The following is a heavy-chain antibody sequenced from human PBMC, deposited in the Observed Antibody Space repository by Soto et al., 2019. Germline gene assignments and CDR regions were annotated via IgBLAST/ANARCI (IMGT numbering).Heavy chain of an antibody. D-gene: IGHD3-16*01. CDR2: VFYGGT. V-gene: IGHV4-59*01. CDR1: GRSMSSNY. J-gene: IGHJ4*02. CDR3: ASYRGALYFES. Sequence: LETLSLTCSVSGRSMSSNYWSWIRQSSDKGLEWLSYVFYGGTDYNPSLGGRVSMSVETSKSQFSLKLTSVTVADTAVYYCASYRGALYFESWGPGILVTVSS.